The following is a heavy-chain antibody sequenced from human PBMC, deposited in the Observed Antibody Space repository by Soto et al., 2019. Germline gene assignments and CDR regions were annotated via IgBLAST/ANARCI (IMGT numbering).Heavy chain of an antibody. CDR1: GGTFSSYA. CDR2: IIPIFGTA. J-gene: IGHJ5*02. CDR3: ARDQNGRTDWFDP. V-gene: IGHV1-69*13. Sequence: ASVKVSCKASGGTFSSYAISWVRQAPGQGLEWMGGIIPIFGTANYAQKFQGRVTITADESTSTAYMELSSLRSEDTAVYYCARDQNGRTDWFDPWGQGTLVTVSS. D-gene: IGHD1-1*01.